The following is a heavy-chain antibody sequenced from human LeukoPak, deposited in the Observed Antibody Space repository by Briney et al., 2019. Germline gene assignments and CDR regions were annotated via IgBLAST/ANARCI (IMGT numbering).Heavy chain of an antibody. CDR3: ARLKGFVGALGWFDP. CDR1: GGSISSYY. Sequence: SGTLSLTCTVSGGSISSYYWSWIRQPPGKGLEWIGYIYYSGSTNYNPSLKSRVTISVDTSKNQFSLKLSSVTAADTAVYYCARLKGFVGALGWFDPWGQGTLVTVSS. J-gene: IGHJ5*02. V-gene: IGHV4-59*01. D-gene: IGHD3-16*01. CDR2: IYYSGST.